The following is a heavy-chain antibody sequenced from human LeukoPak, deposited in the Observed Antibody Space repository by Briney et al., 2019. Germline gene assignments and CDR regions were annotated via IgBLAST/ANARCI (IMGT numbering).Heavy chain of an antibody. V-gene: IGHV4-34*01. D-gene: IGHD3-22*01. J-gene: IGHJ4*02. CDR2: INHSGST. CDR1: GGSFSGYY. Sequence: SETLSLTYAVYGGSFSGYYWSWIRQPPGKGLEWIGEINHSGSTNYNPSLKSRVTISVDTSKNQFSLKLSSVTAADTAVYYCARGPFFYDSSGYTPPFDYWGQGTPVTVSS. CDR3: ARGPFFYDSSGYTPPFDY.